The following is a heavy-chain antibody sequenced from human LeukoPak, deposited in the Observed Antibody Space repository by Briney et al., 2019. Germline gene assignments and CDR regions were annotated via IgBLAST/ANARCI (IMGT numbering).Heavy chain of an antibody. D-gene: IGHD6-13*01. Sequence: NPSETLSLTCTVSGGSISSSSYYWGWIRQPPGKGLEWIGSIYYSGSTYYNPSLKRRVTISVDTSKNQFSLKLSSVTAADTAVYYCARPDLAAGLNDAFDIWGQGTMVTVSS. V-gene: IGHV4-39*01. CDR2: IYYSGST. CDR3: ARPDLAAGLNDAFDI. J-gene: IGHJ3*02. CDR1: GGSISSSSYY.